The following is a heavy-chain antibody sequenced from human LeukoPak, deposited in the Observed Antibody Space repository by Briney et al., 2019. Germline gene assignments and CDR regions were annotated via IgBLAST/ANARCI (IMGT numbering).Heavy chain of an antibody. Sequence: GGSLRLPCAASGFTFSSYAMHWVRQAPGKGLEWVAVISYDGSNKYYADSVKGRFTISRDNSKNTLYLQMNSLRAEDTAVYYCARDDTYSSGWYYFDYWGQGTLVTVSS. D-gene: IGHD6-19*01. CDR2: ISYDGSNK. V-gene: IGHV3-30-3*01. CDR1: GFTFSSYA. J-gene: IGHJ4*02. CDR3: ARDDTYSSGWYYFDY.